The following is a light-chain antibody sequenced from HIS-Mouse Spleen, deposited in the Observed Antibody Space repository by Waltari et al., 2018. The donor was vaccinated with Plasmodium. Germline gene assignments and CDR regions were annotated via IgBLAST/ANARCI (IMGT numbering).Light chain of an antibody. CDR3: QSADSSGTYRV. J-gene: IGLJ2*01. CDR2: NDS. Sequence: SYELTQPPSVSVSPGQTARITCAGDALPKQYAYWYQPKPGQAPVLVVYNDSARPSGIPERFSVSRSGTTVTLTISGVKAEDEADYYCQSADSSGTYRVFGGGTKLTVL. CDR1: ALPKQY. V-gene: IGLV3-25*03.